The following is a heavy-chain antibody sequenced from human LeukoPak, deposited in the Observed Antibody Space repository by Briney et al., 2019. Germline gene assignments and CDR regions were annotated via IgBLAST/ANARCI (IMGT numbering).Heavy chain of an antibody. CDR1: GFTFSNYW. CDR2: IKQDGSEK. CDR3: ARRPGTFDI. Sequence: GGSLRLSCAASGFTFSNYWMNWVRQAPEKGLEWVANIKQDGSEKYYVDSVKGRFTISRDNAKNSLYLQMNSLRAEDTAVYYCARRPGTFDIWGQGTMVTVSS. V-gene: IGHV3-7*05. J-gene: IGHJ3*02.